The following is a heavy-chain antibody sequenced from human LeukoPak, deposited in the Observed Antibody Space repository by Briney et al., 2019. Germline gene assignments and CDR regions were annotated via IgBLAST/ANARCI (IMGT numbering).Heavy chain of an antibody. CDR3: AKDSLWFGEGY. J-gene: IGHJ4*02. Sequence: GGSLRLSCAASGFTFSSYAMSWVRQAPGKGLEWVSRISGSGGSTYYADSVKGRFTISRDNSKNTLYLQMNSLRAEDTAVYYCAKDSLWFGEGYWGQGTLVTVSS. CDR2: ISGSGGST. V-gene: IGHV3-23*01. D-gene: IGHD3-10*01. CDR1: GFTFSSYA.